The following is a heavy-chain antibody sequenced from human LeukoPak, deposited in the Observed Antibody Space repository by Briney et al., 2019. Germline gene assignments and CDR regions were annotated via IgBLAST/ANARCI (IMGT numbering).Heavy chain of an antibody. CDR1: GYTFTGYH. J-gene: IGHJ4*02. V-gene: IGHV1-2*06. Sequence: ASVKVSCKASGYTFTGYHVHWVRQAPGQGLEWMGRINPNSGVTNYAQKFQGRVTMTRDTSISTAYMELSRLISDDAAIYYCARGLSSSWRFDYWGQGTLVTVSS. CDR3: ARGLSSSWRFDY. CDR2: INPNSGVT. D-gene: IGHD6-13*01.